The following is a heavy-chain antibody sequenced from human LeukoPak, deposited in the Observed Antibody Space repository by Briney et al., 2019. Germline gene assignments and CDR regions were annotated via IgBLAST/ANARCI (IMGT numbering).Heavy chain of an antibody. Sequence: GRSLRLSCAASGFTFSSYGMHWVRQAPGKGLEWVAVIWYDGSNKYYADSVKGRFTISRDNSKNTLYLQMNSLRAEDMAVYYCARDRTGSIFGVVTANWFDPWGQGTLVTVSS. J-gene: IGHJ5*02. V-gene: IGHV3-33*01. D-gene: IGHD3-3*01. CDR1: GFTFSSYG. CDR3: ARDRTGSIFGVVTANWFDP. CDR2: IWYDGSNK.